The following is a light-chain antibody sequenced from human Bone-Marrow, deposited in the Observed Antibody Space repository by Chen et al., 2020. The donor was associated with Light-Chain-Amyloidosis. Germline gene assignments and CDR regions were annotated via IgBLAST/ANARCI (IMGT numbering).Light chain of an antibody. CDR3: QQYGSSPQT. CDR2: GSS. CDR1: QSVYSSY. J-gene: IGKJ2*01. Sequence: DIVLTQSPGTLSLSLGERATLSCRDSQSVYSSYLAWYQQKPGQAPRLLIYGSSSRATDIPDRFRGSGSGTDFTLTISRLEPEDFAVNYCQQYGSSPQTFGHGTKLEIQ. V-gene: IGKV3-20*01.